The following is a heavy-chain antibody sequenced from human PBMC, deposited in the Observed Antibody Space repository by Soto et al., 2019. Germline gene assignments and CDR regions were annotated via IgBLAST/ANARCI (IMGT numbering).Heavy chain of an antibody. V-gene: IGHV1-18*01. CDR3: ARDPGIAAARYYYYSMDV. CDR2: ISAYNGNT. D-gene: IGHD6-13*01. Sequence: ASVKVSCKASGYTFTSYGISWVRQAPGQGLEWMGWISAYNGNTNYAQKLQGRVTMTTDTSTSTAYMELRSLRSDDTAVYYCARDPGIAAARYYYYSMDVWGQGNTVTVSS. CDR1: GYTFTSYG. J-gene: IGHJ6*02.